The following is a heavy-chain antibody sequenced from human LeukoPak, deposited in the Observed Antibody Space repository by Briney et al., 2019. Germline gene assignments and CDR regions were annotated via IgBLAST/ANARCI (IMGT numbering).Heavy chain of an antibody. D-gene: IGHD5-18*01. Sequence: SETLSLTCAVYGGSFSGYYWSWIRQPPGKGLEWIGEINHSGSTNYNPSLKSRVTISVDTSKNQFSLKLSSVTAADTAVYYCARVYPRYSYGRTYDSSRGYFDYWGQGTLVTVSS. V-gene: IGHV4-34*01. CDR1: GGSFSGYY. CDR3: ARVYPRYSYGRTYDSSRGYFDY. J-gene: IGHJ4*02. CDR2: INHSGST.